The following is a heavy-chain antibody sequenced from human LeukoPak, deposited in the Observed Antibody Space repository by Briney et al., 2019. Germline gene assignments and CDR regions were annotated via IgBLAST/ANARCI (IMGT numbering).Heavy chain of an antibody. CDR1: GFPFSSYG. D-gene: IGHD3-22*01. CDR3: AKLSGSGVATMIVVMQFYFDY. V-gene: IGHV3-30*02. CDR2: IRYDGSNK. J-gene: IGHJ4*02. Sequence: GGSLRLSCAASGFPFSSYGMHWVRQAPGKGLEWVAFIRYDGSNKYYADSVKGRFTISRDNSKNTLYLQMNSLRAEDTAIYYCAKLSGSGVATMIVVMQFYFDYWGQGTLVTVSS.